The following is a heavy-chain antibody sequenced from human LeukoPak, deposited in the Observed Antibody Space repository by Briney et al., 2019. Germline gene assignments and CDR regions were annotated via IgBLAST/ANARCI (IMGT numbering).Heavy chain of an antibody. J-gene: IGHJ3*02. CDR2: IYYSGTT. D-gene: IGHD2-15*01. Sequence: PSETLSLTCTVSGGSISNTYYWDWIRQPPGKGLEWIGSIYYSGTTYYNPSLKSRVTISVDTSKNQFSLKLSSVTAADTAVYYCARRYCSGGSCYSERGAFDIWGQGTMVTVSS. V-gene: IGHV4-39*07. CDR3: ARRYCSGGSCYSERGAFDI. CDR1: GGSISNTYY.